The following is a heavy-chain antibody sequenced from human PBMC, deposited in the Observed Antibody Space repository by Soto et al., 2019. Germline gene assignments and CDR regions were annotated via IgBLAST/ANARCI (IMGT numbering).Heavy chain of an antibody. D-gene: IGHD5-18*01. CDR1: GFTFSSYG. J-gene: IGHJ4*02. CDR3: AKGGYSYGEFDY. V-gene: IGHV3-30*18. CDR2: ISYDGSNK. Sequence: LRLSCAASGFTFSSYGMHWVRQAPGKGLEWVAVISYDGSNKYYADSVKGRFTISRDNSKNTLYLQMNSLRAEDTAVYYCAKGGYSYGEFDYWGQGTLVTVSS.